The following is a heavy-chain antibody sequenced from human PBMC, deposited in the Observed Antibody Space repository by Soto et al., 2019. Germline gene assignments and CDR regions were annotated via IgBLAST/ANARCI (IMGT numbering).Heavy chain of an antibody. V-gene: IGHV3-21*01. Sequence: EVQLVESGGGLVKPGGSLRLSCAASGFTFSSYSMNWVRQAPGKGLEWVSSIRSSSSYIYYADSVKGRFTISRDNAKNSLYLQMNSLRAEDTGVYYCARPEYYYDSRGYYGYWGQGTLVTVSS. CDR2: IRSSSSYI. J-gene: IGHJ4*02. CDR1: GFTFSSYS. CDR3: ARPEYYYDSRGYYGY. D-gene: IGHD3-22*01.